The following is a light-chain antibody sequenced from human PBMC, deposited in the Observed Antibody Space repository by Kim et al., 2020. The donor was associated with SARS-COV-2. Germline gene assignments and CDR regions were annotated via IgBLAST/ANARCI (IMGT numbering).Light chain of an antibody. V-gene: IGKV3-20*01. J-gene: IGKJ2*01. Sequence: LSPREAAPPACSAHQSVSGSDLARSQQTPRGGPRFLLTDPSRRAAGIPDRFSGSGSGTDFTLTISRLEPEDFAVYYCQKHDGSLYTFGQGTKLEI. CDR3: QKHDGSLYT. CDR2: DPS. CDR1: QSVSGSD.